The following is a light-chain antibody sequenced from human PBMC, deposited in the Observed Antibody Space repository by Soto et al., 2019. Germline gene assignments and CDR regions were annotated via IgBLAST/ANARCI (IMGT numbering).Light chain of an antibody. J-gene: IGKJ5*01. CDR3: EQFDNLPFT. CDR2: ASS. V-gene: IGKV1-33*01. CDR1: QDINNY. Sequence: DIQMTQSPSSLSASVGDRVTIICQASQDINNYLNWYQQKPGKAPKLLIYASSNLEIGVPSRFSGSGYVTRFSSTISSLQPEDIATYYCEQFDNLPFTFGQRTRLDIK.